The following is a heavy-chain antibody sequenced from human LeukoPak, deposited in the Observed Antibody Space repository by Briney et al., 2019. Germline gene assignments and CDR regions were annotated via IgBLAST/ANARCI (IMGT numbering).Heavy chain of an antibody. D-gene: IGHD1-26*01. CDR3: ARYRFVVGATDSFDI. Sequence: GGSLRLSCAASGFTFSSYSMSWVRQAPGKGMEWVSSITSSSSYIYYADSVKGRFTISRDNAKNSLYLQMNSLRAEDTALYYCARYRFVVGATDSFDIWGQGTMVTVSS. V-gene: IGHV3-21*01. CDR2: ITSSSSYI. CDR1: GFTFSSYS. J-gene: IGHJ3*02.